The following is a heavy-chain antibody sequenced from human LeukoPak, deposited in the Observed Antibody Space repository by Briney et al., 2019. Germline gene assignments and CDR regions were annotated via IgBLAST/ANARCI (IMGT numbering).Heavy chain of an antibody. CDR3: ARRSLLWFGGGNWFDP. V-gene: IGHV4-34*01. D-gene: IGHD3-10*01. CDR2: INHSGST. CDR1: GGSFSGYY. Sequence: SETLSLTCAVYGGSFSGYYWSWIRQPPGKGLEGIGEINHSGSTNYNPSLKSRVTISVDTSKNQFSLKLSSVTAADTAVYYCARRSLLWFGGGNWFDPWGQGTLVTVSS. J-gene: IGHJ5*02.